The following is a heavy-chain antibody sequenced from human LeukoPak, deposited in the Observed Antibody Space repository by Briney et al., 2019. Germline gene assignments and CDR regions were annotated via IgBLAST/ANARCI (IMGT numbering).Heavy chain of an antibody. Sequence: GGSLRLSCAASGFTFSIYAMTWVRQAPGKELEWVSTISDSGDSTYFADSVKGRFTISRDNSKNTLYLQMNGLRAEDTALYYCASRRYSTSALDAFNIWGRGTMVTVSS. V-gene: IGHV3-23*01. D-gene: IGHD6-6*01. J-gene: IGHJ3*02. CDR2: ISDSGDST. CDR3: ASRRYSTSALDAFNI. CDR1: GFTFSIYA.